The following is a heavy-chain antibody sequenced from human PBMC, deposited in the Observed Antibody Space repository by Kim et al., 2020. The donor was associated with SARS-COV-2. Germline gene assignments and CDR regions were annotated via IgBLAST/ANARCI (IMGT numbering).Heavy chain of an antibody. CDR3: AKDPHYDFWSGYVFDY. J-gene: IGHJ4*02. V-gene: IGHV3-23*01. Sequence: KGRFTITRDNPQNPLYLQMNSVRAEDTAVYYCAKDPHYDFWSGYVFDYWGQGTLVTVSS. D-gene: IGHD3-3*01.